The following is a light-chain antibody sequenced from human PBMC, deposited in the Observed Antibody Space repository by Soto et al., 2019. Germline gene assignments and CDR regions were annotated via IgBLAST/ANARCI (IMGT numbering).Light chain of an antibody. CDR3: QQRHMWPIT. V-gene: IGKV3-11*01. Sequence: EVVLTQSPVTLSLSPGERATLSCRASQSFRGLLAWYQQKPGQAPRLLIYDAYNRATGIQPRFSGSGSGTDFTLTIRSLEPEDSAVYHCQQRHMWPITFGQGTRLEIK. J-gene: IGKJ5*01. CDR1: QSFRGL. CDR2: DAY.